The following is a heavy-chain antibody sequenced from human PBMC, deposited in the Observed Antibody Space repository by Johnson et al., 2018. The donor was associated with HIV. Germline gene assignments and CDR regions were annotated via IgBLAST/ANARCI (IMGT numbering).Heavy chain of an antibody. CDR1: GFTFSNYA. Sequence: VQLVESGGGLVQPGGSLRLSCAASGFTFSNYAMTWVRQSPGKGLEWVSTISVSGDSTYYADSVKGRFTISRDNSKNTLYLQMNSLRAEDSAVYYCAKLAIDYSGAWYGLTFDIWGQGTMVTVSS. D-gene: IGHD6-19*01. J-gene: IGHJ3*02. CDR3: AKLAIDYSGAWYGLTFDI. CDR2: ISVSGDST. V-gene: IGHV3-23*04.